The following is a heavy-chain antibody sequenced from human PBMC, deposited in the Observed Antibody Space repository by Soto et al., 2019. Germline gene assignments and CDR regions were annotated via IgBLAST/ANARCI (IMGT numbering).Heavy chain of an antibody. CDR3: AKGRGSGPRGWFDT. CDR1: GGSIRPYY. V-gene: IGHV4-59*01. D-gene: IGHD6-19*01. J-gene: IGHJ5*02. Sequence: QVQLQESGPGLVKPSETLSLTCTVSGGSIRPYYCSWVRQPPGKGLEWIGYIYNTESTDSNPSLKSRVTILLDTSKNQCSLKLNSVTPADTAVYYCAKGRGSGPRGWFDTWGPGTLVSVSS. CDR2: IYNTEST.